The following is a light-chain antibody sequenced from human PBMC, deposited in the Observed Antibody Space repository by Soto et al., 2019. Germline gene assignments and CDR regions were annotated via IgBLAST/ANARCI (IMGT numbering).Light chain of an antibody. J-gene: IGKJ1*01. V-gene: IGKV1-12*01. CDR3: QQTLSFSPT. CDR2: TGS. CDR1: QAIDSW. Sequence: DIQMTHSPSSVSASVGDRVTITCRASQAIDSWLAWYQQKPGEAPKLLIFTGSLLHSGVPPRFSGSGSGTDFTLTISSLQPEDFATYYCQQTLSFSPTFGQGTKVDIK.